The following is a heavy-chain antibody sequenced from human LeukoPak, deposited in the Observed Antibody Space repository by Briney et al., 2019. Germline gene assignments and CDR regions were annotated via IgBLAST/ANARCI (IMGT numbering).Heavy chain of an antibody. CDR2: ISGSGGST. J-gene: IGHJ6*03. V-gene: IGHV3-23*01. CDR1: GFTFSSYS. D-gene: IGHD3-3*01. Sequence: GGSLRPSCAASGFTFSSYSMNWVRQAPGKGLEWVSAISGSGGSTYYADSVKGRFTISRDNSKNTLYLQMNSLRAEDTAVYYCAKAPPYYDFWSAPYYMDVWGKGTTVTVSS. CDR3: AKAPPYYDFWSAPYYMDV.